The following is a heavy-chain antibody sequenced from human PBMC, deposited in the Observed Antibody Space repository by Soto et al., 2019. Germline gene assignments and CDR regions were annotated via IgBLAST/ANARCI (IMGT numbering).Heavy chain of an antibody. D-gene: IGHD2-2*01. CDR1: GYSFSNYW. J-gene: IGHJ3*01. V-gene: IGHV5-51*01. CDR3: ARGGATTAMWDPFDV. Sequence: GESLKISCKASGYSFSNYWIAWVRQMPGKGLEWMGIIYPGDSDTRYSPSFQGQVTISADKSISTAYLQWSSLKASDTAIYYCARGGATTAMWDPFDVWGQGTMVTVS. CDR2: IYPGDSDT.